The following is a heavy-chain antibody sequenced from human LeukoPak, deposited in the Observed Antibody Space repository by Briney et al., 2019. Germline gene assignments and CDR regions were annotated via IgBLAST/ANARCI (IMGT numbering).Heavy chain of an antibody. Sequence: GGSLRLSCSASGFTFSNYGMLWVRQAPGKGLEWVAVVSYDGSDKHYADSVKGRFTISRDNSKNTLYLQVNSLRGDDTAVYYCANRFCTSSGCGVAYWGQGTLVTVSS. CDR2: VSYDGSDK. CDR1: GFTFSNYG. D-gene: IGHD2-2*01. V-gene: IGHV3-30*18. CDR3: ANRFCTSSGCGVAY. J-gene: IGHJ4*02.